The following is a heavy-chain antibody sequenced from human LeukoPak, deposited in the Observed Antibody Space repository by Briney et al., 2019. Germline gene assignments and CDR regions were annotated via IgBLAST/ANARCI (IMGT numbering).Heavy chain of an antibody. CDR1: GGSFSGYY. CDR3: AIELSSSQVDY. CDR2: INHSGST. J-gene: IGHJ4*02. Sequence: SETLSLTCAVYGGSFSGYYWSWIRQPPGKGLEWIGEINHSGSTNYNPSLKSRVTISVDTSKNQFSLKLSSVTAADTAVYYCAIELSSSQVDYWGQGTLVTVSS. D-gene: IGHD6-6*01. V-gene: IGHV4-34*01.